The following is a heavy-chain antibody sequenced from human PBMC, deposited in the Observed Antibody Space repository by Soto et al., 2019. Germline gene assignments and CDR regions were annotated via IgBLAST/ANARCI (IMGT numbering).Heavy chain of an antibody. V-gene: IGHV4-39*01. CDR2: IYYSGST. Sequence: SETLSLTCTVSGGSISSSSYYWGWIRQPPGKGLEWIGSIYYSGSTYYNPSLKSRVTISVDTSKNQFSLKLSSVTATDTAVYYCARHYIESGAYYDFWTGQESGYYFDYWGQGTLVTVSS. CDR3: ARHYIESGAYYDFWTGQESGYYFDY. J-gene: IGHJ4*02. D-gene: IGHD3-3*01. CDR1: GGSISSSSYY.